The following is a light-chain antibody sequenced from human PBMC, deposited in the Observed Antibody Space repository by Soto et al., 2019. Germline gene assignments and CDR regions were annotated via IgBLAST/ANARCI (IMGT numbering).Light chain of an antibody. J-gene: IGLJ1*01. CDR2: GVS. CDR3: CEYTISSTLV. CDR1: SSDVGGYNY. Sequence: QSALTQPASVSGSPGQSITISCTGTSSDVGGYNYVSWYQQHPGQAPKLMIYGVSNRPSGVSNRFSGSKSGNTASLTISGLQAEAEADYYCCEYTISSTLVFGTGTKVTVL. V-gene: IGLV2-14*01.